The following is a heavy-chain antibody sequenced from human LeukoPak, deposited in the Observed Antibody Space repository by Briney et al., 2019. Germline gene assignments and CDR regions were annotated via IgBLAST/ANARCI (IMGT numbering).Heavy chain of an antibody. D-gene: IGHD3-9*01. V-gene: IGHV3-48*01. Sequence: PGGSLRLSCAASGFTFSSYSMNWVRQAPGKGLEWASYISSSSSTIYYADSVKGRFTISRDNAKNSLYLQMNSLRAEGTAVYYCARDLLLRYFDRLEWGGYYYYGMDVWGQGTTVTVSS. CDR2: ISSSSSTI. CDR1: GFTFSSYS. CDR3: ARDLLLRYFDRLEWGGYYYYGMDV. J-gene: IGHJ6*02.